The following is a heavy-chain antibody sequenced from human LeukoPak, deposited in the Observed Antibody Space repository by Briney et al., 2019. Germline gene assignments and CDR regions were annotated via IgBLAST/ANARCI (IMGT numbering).Heavy chain of an antibody. V-gene: IGHV4-59*01. CDR2: IYYSGTT. J-gene: IGHJ5*02. D-gene: IGHD3-10*01. CDR3: ARLPRGNWFDP. Sequence: SETLSLTCTVSGGSIIGYYWTWIRQPPGKGLEWIGNIYYSGTTNYNPPLKSRITVSLDTSKNQFSLRLSSVTAADTAVYYCARLPRGNWFDPWGQGTLVTVSS. CDR1: GGSIIGYY.